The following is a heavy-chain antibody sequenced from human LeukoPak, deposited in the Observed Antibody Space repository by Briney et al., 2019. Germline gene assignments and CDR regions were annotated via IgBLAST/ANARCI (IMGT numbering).Heavy chain of an antibody. CDR3: VKDSNVDHDYLWGSYRSPFDF. CDR1: GFTFSSYA. CDR2: ISGSGGTT. J-gene: IGHJ4*02. Sequence: GGSLRLSCAASGFTFSSYAMSWVRQAPGKGLEWVSVISGSGGTTYYADSVKGRFTISRDNSKNTLYLQMNSLRADDTAVYYCVKDSNVDHDYLWGSYRSPFDFWGQGTLVSVS. D-gene: IGHD3-16*02. V-gene: IGHV3-23*01.